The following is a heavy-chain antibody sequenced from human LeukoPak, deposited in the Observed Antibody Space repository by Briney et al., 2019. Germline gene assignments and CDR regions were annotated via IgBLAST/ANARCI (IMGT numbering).Heavy chain of an antibody. Sequence: AGGSLRLSRAASGFTFSSSTMNWVRQAPGKGLEWVASIFSSTTYIYYADSVKGRFTISRDNAQNSLYLQMNSLRAEDTAVYYCATYITTRLDYWGQGTLVTVSS. J-gene: IGHJ4*02. CDR1: GFTFSSST. V-gene: IGHV3-21*01. D-gene: IGHD6-6*01. CDR3: ATYITTRLDY. CDR2: IFSSTTYI.